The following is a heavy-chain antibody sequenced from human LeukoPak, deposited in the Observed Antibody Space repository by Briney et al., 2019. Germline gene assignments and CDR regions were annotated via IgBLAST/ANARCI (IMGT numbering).Heavy chain of an antibody. V-gene: IGHV3-21*04. CDR3: AKSEPYCSGGSCYYFDY. J-gene: IGHJ4*02. CDR1: GFTFSSYG. D-gene: IGHD2-15*01. CDR2: ISSSSSYI. Sequence: PGGSLTLSCAASGFTFSSYGMNWVRQAPGKGLEWVSSISSSSSYIYYADSVKGRFTISRDNSKNTLYLQMNSLRAEDTAVYYCAKSEPYCSGGSCYYFDYWGQGTLVTVSS.